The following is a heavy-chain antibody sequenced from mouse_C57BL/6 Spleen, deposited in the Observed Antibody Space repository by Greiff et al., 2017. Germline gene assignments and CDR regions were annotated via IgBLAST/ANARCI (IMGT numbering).Heavy chain of an antibody. CDR2: INPSSGYT. J-gene: IGHJ3*01. Sequence: VQLQQSGAELAKPGASVKLSCKASGYTFTSYWMHWVKQRPGQGLEWIGYINPSSGYTKYNQKFKDKATVTADKSSSTAYMQMSSLTYEDSAVCYCARGHDGFGYWGQGTLVTVSA. CDR1: GYTFTSYW. CDR3: ARGHDGFGY. V-gene: IGHV1-7*01. D-gene: IGHD2-12*01.